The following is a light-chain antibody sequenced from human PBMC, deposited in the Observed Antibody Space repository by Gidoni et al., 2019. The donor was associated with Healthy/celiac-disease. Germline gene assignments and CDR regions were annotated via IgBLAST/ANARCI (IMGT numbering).Light chain of an antibody. J-gene: IGKJ5*01. CDR2: VAS. CDR1: KSISSY. Sequence: DIQMTQSPSSLSVSVGDRVTITCRSSKSISSYLNWYQQKPGKAPKLLISVASSLQSGVPSRFSGSGSGTDFTLTISSLQPEDFATYYCQQSYSTPITFGQGTRLEIK. V-gene: IGKV1-39*01. CDR3: QQSYSTPIT.